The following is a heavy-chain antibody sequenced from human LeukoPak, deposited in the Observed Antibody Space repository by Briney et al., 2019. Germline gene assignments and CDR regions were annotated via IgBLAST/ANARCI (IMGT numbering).Heavy chain of an antibody. CDR3: ARGGGLDV. V-gene: IGHV3-7*03. CDR2: INHNGNVN. J-gene: IGHJ6*02. D-gene: IGHD3-16*01. CDR1: GFTFSSYW. Sequence: GGSLRLSCEASGFTFSSYWMNWARQAPGKGQEWVASINHNGNVNYYVDSVKGRFTISRDNAKNSLYLQMSNLRAEDTAVYFCARGGGLDVWGQGATVNVSS.